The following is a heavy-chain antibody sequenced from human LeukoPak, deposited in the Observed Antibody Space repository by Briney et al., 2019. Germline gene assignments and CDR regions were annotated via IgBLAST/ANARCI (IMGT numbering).Heavy chain of an antibody. D-gene: IGHD4-17*01. V-gene: IGHV3-21*01. CDR2: ISSSSSYI. CDR3: ARDLKTVTTGWFDP. J-gene: IGHJ5*02. CDR1: GFTFSSYS. Sequence: GSLRLSCAASGFTFSSYSMNWVRQAPGKGLEWVSSISSSSSYIYYADSVKGRFTISRDNAKNSLYLQMNSLRAEDTAVYYCARDLKTVTTGWFDPWGQGTLVTVSS.